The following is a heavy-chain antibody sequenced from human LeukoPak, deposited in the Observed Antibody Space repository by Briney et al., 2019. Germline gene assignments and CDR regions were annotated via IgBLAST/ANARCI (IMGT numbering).Heavy chain of an antibody. CDR3: ASSLPGIAVAGTFYYYGMDV. D-gene: IGHD6-19*01. CDR2: IIPIFGTA. Sequence: ASVKVSCKASGGTFSSYAISWVRQAPGQGLEWMGGIIPIFGTANYAQKFQGRVTITADESTSTAYMELSSLRSEDTAVYYCASSLPGIAVAGTFYYYGMDVWGQGTTVTVSS. J-gene: IGHJ6*02. V-gene: IGHV1-69*13. CDR1: GGTFSSYA.